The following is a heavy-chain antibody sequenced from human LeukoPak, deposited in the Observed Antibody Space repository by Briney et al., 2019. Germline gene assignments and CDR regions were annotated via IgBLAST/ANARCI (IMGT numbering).Heavy chain of an antibody. CDR1: GGSISSGGYY. V-gene: IGHV4-61*08. D-gene: IGHD3-10*01. J-gene: IGHJ4*02. CDR2: IYYSGST. CDR3: ARDLRDKNNLYYGFDY. Sequence: PSETLSLTCTVSGGSISSGGYYWSWIRQPPGKGLEWIGYIYYSGSTNYNPSLKSRVTISVDTSKNQFSLKLSSVTAADTAVYYCARDLRDKNNLYYGFDYWGQGTLVTVSS.